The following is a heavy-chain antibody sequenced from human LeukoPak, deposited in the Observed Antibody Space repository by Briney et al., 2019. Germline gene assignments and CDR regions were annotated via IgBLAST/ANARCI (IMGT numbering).Heavy chain of an antibody. D-gene: IGHD3/OR15-3a*01. J-gene: IGHJ6*03. CDR1: GFTFSIYA. V-gene: IGHV3-23*01. CDR3: AKDREVDYDFWTDYMDV. CDR2: ISGSGGST. Sequence: GGSLRLSCAASGFTFSIYAMSWVRQAPGKGLEWVSAISGSGGSTYYADSVKGRFTISRDNSKNTLYLQMNSLRAEDTAVYYCAKDREVDYDFWTDYMDVWGKGTTVTVSS.